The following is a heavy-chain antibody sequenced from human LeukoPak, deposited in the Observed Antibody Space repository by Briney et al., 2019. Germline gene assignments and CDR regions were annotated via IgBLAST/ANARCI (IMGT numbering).Heavy chain of an antibody. J-gene: IGHJ4*02. CDR1: GGSVSGGNYY. CDR2: IHYSGST. CDR3: ARSNYDILTGYHFSLDY. Sequence: SETLSLTCTVSGGSVSGGNYYCSWIRQSPGKGLEWIGYIHYSGSTVYNPSLKSRVTISVDTSKNQFSLKLSSVTAADTAVYYCARSNYDILTGYHFSLDYWGQGTLVTVSS. D-gene: IGHD3-9*01. V-gene: IGHV4-61*01.